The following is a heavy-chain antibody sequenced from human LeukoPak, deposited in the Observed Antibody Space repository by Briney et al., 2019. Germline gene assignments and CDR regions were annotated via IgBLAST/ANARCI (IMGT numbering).Heavy chain of an antibody. CDR3: AGDYGSRYNWFDP. Sequence: PSETLSLTCTVSGGSISSYYWSWIRQPPGKGLEWIGYIHYSGSTNYNPSLKSRVTISVDTSKNQFSLKLSPVTAADTAVYYCAGDYGSRYNWFDPWGQGTLVTVSS. J-gene: IGHJ5*02. V-gene: IGHV4-59*01. D-gene: IGHD3-10*01. CDR2: IHYSGST. CDR1: GGSISSYY.